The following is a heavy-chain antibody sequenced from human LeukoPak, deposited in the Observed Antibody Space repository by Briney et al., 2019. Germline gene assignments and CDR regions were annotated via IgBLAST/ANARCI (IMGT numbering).Heavy chain of an antibody. CDR1: GFTFSSYS. D-gene: IGHD3-3*01. J-gene: IGHJ4*02. CDR2: ISSSSSTI. V-gene: IGHV3-48*02. CDR3: ARDAVGYDFWSGYWIDY. Sequence: GGSLRLSCAASGFTFSSYSMNWVRQAPGKGLEWVSYISSSSSTIYYAGSVKGRFTISRDNAKNSLYLQMNSLRDEDTAVYYCARDAVGYDFWSGYWIDYWGQGTLVTVSS.